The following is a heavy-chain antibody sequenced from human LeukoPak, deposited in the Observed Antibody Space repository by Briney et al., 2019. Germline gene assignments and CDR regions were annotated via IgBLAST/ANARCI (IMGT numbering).Heavy chain of an antibody. J-gene: IGHJ4*02. CDR3: ARAHDSSGYYDG. CDR1: GGSISSYY. D-gene: IGHD3-22*01. Sequence: SGTLSLTCTVSGGSISSYYWSWIRQPPGKGLEWIGYIYYSGSTNYNPSLKSQVTISVDTSKNQFSLKLSSVTAADTAVYYCARAHDSSGYYDGWGQGTLVTVSS. V-gene: IGHV4-59*01. CDR2: IYYSGST.